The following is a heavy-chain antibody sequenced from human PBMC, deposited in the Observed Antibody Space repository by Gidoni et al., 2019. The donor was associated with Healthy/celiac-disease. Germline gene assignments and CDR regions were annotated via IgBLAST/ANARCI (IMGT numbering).Heavy chain of an antibody. V-gene: IGHV3-30-3*01. J-gene: IGHJ4*02. CDR1: GFTFSSYA. D-gene: IGHD1-1*01. CDR3: ARAKDWTY. CDR2: ISYDGSNK. Sequence: QVQLVESGGGVVQPGRSLRLSCAASGFTFSSYALHGVRQVPCKGLEWVAVISYDGSNKYYADSVKGRFTSSRDNSKNTLYLQMNSLRAEDTAVYYCARAKDWTYWGQGTLVTVSS.